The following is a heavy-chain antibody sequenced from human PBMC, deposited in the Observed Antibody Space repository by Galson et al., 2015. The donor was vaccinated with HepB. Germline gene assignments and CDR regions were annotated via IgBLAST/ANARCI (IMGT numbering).Heavy chain of an antibody. D-gene: IGHD6-19*01. CDR3: AREVAVGLLYFDY. Sequence: SLRLSCAASGFTFSSYWMSWVRQAPGKGLEWVANIKQDGSEKYYVDSVKGRFTTSRDNAKNSLYLQMNSLRAEDTAVYYCAREVAVGLLYFDYWGQGTLVTVSS. CDR1: GFTFSSYW. V-gene: IGHV3-7*03. CDR2: IKQDGSEK. J-gene: IGHJ4*02.